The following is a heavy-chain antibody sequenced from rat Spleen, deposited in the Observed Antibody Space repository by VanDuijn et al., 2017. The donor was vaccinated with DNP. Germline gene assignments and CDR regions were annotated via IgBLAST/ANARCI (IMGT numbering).Heavy chain of an antibody. Sequence: EVQLVESGGGLVQPGRSLKLSCAASGFTFSNYDMAWVRQAPTKCLEWVASISTSGGSTYYRDSVKGRFTISRDNAKSTLYLQMNSLRSEDTATYYCTRGYYTGGNWFAYWGQGTLVTVSS. J-gene: IGHJ3*01. V-gene: IGHV5S23*01. CDR2: ISTSGGST. CDR1: GFTFSNYD. CDR3: TRGYYTGGNWFAY. D-gene: IGHD1-1*01.